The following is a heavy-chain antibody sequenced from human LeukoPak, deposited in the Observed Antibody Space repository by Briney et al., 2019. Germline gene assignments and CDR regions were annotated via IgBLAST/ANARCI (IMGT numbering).Heavy chain of an antibody. V-gene: IGHV3-21*01. J-gene: IGHJ4*02. CDR2: ISSSSSYI. D-gene: IGHD6-19*01. CDR3: AREPPGIAVAGRSGSY. Sequence: PGGSLRLSCAASGFTFSSYSMNWVRQAPGKGLEWVSSISSSSSYIYYADSVKGRFTISRDNAKNSLYLQMNSLRAEDTAVYYCAREPPGIAVAGRSGSYWGQGTLVTVSS. CDR1: GFTFSSYS.